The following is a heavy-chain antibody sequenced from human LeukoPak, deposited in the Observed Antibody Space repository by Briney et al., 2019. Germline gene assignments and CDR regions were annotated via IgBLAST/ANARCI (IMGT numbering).Heavy chain of an antibody. Sequence: GASVKVSCKASGNTFTSYGISWVRQAPGQGLEWMGWISAYNGNTNYAQKLQGRVTMTTDTSTSTAYMEPRSLRSDDTAVYYCARDYGDIVVVVAATGHDAFDIWGQGTMVTVSS. V-gene: IGHV1-18*01. D-gene: IGHD2-15*01. CDR3: ARDYGDIVVVVAATGHDAFDI. J-gene: IGHJ3*02. CDR1: GNTFTSYG. CDR2: ISAYNGNT.